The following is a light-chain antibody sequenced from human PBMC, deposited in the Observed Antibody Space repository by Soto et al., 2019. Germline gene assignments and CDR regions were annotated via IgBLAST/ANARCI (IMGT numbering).Light chain of an antibody. CDR2: GVS. Sequence: FTQPPGTLPLSTRETATLSCRASQSVSNNYLAWYQQKPGQAPRVLIYGVSTRATGVPARFSGSGSGTDFTLTISRLEPEDSAMYYCQQYGTAPITFGQGTRLEI. J-gene: IGKJ5*01. V-gene: IGKV3-20*01. CDR3: QQYGTAPIT. CDR1: QSVSNNY.